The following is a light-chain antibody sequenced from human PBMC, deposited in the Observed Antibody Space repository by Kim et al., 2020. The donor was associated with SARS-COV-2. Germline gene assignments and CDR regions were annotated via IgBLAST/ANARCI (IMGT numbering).Light chain of an antibody. V-gene: IGLV2-14*01. CDR3: TSYSRSRPNWV. J-gene: IGLJ3*02. Sequence: QSALTQPASVSGSPGQSITLSCSGTRSDIGDYNYVSWYQQHPGKAPKLIIYEVTERPSGISNRFSGAKSGSTASLTISGLQAEDEADYYCTSYSRSRPNWVLGGGTKLTVL. CDR2: EVT. CDR1: RSDIGDYNY.